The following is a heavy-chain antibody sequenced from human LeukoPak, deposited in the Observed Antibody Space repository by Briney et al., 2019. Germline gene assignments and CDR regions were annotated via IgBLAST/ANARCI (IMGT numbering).Heavy chain of an antibody. CDR1: RYTFTGYN. D-gene: IGHD4-17*01. V-gene: IGHV1-2*02. J-gene: IGHJ4*02. Sequence: ASVKVSCKASRYTFTGYNMHWVRQAPGQGLEWMGWIDPNSGVTHYAQKFQGRVTMTRDTSISTAYMELSRLRPDDTAVYYCARDLGVTTALSCSYWGQGTLVTVSS. CDR2: IDPNSGVT. CDR3: ARDLGVTTALSCSY.